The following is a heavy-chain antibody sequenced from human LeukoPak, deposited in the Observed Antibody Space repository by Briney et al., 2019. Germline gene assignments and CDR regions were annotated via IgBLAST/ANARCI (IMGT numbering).Heavy chain of an antibody. V-gene: IGHV3-30-3*01. CDR2: ISYDGSNK. CDR3: ATPPRGYSYGAFDY. J-gene: IGHJ4*02. Sequence: GGSLRLSCAASGFTFSSYAMHWVRQAPGKGLEWVAVISYDGSNKYYADSVKGRFTISRDNSKNTLYLQMNSLRAEDTAVYYCATPPRGYSYGAFDYWGQGTLVTVSS. D-gene: IGHD5-18*01. CDR1: GFTFSSYA.